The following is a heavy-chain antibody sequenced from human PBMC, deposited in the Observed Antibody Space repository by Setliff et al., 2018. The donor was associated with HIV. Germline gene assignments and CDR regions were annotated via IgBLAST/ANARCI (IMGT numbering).Heavy chain of an antibody. CDR3: ARQESYGNGGLYYFDY. Sequence: PSETLYLTCTVSGGSISSSSYYWGWIRQPPGKGLEWIGSIYYSGSTYYNPSLRSRVTISVDTSKNQFSLKLSSVTAADTAVYYCARQESYGNGGLYYFDYWGQGTLVTVSS. CDR1: GGSISSSSYY. D-gene: IGHD2-8*02. V-gene: IGHV4-39*01. J-gene: IGHJ4*02. CDR2: IYYSGST.